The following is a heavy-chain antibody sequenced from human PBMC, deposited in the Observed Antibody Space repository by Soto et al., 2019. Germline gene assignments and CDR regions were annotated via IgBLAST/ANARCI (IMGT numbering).Heavy chain of an antibody. CDR3: AKVTTTTVINGGYFDY. CDR2: ISGSGGST. V-gene: IGHV3-23*01. D-gene: IGHD4-17*01. CDR1: GFTFSSYA. J-gene: IGHJ4*02. Sequence: GGSLRLSCAASGFTFSSYAITWVRQAPGKGLEWVSAISGSGGSTYYADSVKGRFTISRDNSKNTLYLQMNSLRAEDTAVYYCAKVTTTTVINGGYFDYWGQGTLVTVSS.